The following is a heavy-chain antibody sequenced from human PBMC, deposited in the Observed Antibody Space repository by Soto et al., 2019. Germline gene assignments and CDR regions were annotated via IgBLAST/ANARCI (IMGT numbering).Heavy chain of an antibody. V-gene: IGHV1-8*02. J-gene: IGHJ4*01. CDR2: LSPSSGNT. CDR3: ARGITQGYDY. D-gene: IGHD1-20*01. CDR1: GYNFNTYY. Sequence: QVQLVQSGAEVEKPGASVKVSCQASGYNFNTYYINWVRQATGQGLEWMGWLSPSSGNTDYAQKFQGRVTMTRDTSVTTAYMELNSLTSDDTAVYYCARGITQGYDYWGQEPRSPSLQ.